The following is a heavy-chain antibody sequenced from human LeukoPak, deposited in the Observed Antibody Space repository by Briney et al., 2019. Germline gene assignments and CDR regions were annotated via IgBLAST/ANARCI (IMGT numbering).Heavy chain of an antibody. CDR2: INHSGST. CDR3: ARFSPYCGGDCSYFDY. J-gene: IGHJ4*02. CDR1: GGSFSGYY. V-gene: IGHV4-34*01. Sequence: SETLSLTCAVYGGSFSGYYWSWIRQPPGKGLEWIGEINHSGSTNYNPSLKSRVTISVDTSKNQFSLKLSSVTAADTAVYYCARFSPYCGGDCSYFDYWGQRTLVTVSS. D-gene: IGHD2-21*02.